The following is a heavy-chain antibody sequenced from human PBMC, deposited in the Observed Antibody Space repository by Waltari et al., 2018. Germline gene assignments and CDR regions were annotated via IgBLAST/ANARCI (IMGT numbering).Heavy chain of an antibody. D-gene: IGHD2-15*01. CDR1: ADSVSSAYL. Sequence: QLQLQESGPGLVKPSWTLSLSSAVSADSVSSAYLWNWVRQSPQKGLEWIGQVHGSGRTNYNPSFASRVTVSLDTSKNLFSLKVTSATAADTAVYYCARDRGRGLYLDTWGPGTLVTVSP. J-gene: IGHJ5*02. V-gene: IGHV4-4*02. CDR2: VHGSGRT. CDR3: ARDRGRGLYLDT.